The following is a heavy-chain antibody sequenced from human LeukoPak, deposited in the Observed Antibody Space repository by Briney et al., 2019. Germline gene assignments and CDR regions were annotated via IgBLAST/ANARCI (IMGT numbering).Heavy chain of an antibody. CDR1: GFTFSSYG. D-gene: IGHD2-15*01. Sequence: GGSLRLSCAASGFTFSSYGMHWVRQAPGKGLEWVAVIWYDGSNKYYADSVKGRFTTSRDNSKNTLYLQMNSLRAEDTAVYYCASGYCSGGSCYSMDYWGQGTLVTVSS. J-gene: IGHJ4*02. V-gene: IGHV3-33*08. CDR3: ASGYCSGGSCYSMDY. CDR2: IWYDGSNK.